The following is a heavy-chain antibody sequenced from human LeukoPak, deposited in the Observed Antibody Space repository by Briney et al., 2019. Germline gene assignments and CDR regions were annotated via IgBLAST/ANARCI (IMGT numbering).Heavy chain of an antibody. CDR3: TRDQEGSDY. Sequence: GGSLRLSCAASGFTFSSYAMRWVRQAPGKGLEWVAVISYDGSNKYYADSVKGRFTISRDNSKNTLYLQMNSLRAEDTAVYYCTRDQEGSDYWGQGTLVTVSS. J-gene: IGHJ4*02. V-gene: IGHV3-30-3*01. CDR1: GFTFSSYA. CDR2: ISYDGSNK.